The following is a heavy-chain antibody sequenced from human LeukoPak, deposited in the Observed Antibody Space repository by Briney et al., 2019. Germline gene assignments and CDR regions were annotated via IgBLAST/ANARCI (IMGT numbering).Heavy chain of an antibody. V-gene: IGHV3-23*01. D-gene: IGHD6-19*01. CDR1: GFTFSSYG. Sequence: GGSLRLSCAASGFTFSSYGMSWVRQAPGKGLEWVSAISGSGGSTYYADSVKGRFTTSRDNSKNTLYLQMNSLRAEDTAVYYCAKDMKVAGAFDYWGQGTLVTVSS. J-gene: IGHJ4*02. CDR2: ISGSGGST. CDR3: AKDMKVAGAFDY.